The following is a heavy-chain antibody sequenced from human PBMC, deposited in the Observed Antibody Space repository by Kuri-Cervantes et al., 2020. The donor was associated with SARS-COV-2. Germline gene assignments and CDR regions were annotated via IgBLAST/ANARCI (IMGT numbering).Heavy chain of an antibody. CDR2: ISSSSSTI. D-gene: IGHD2-15*01. Sequence: GESLKISCAASGFTFSSYSMNWVRQAPGKGLEWVSYISSSSSTIYYADSVKGRFSISRDNPKDTLYLEMNSLKPDDTAVYYCAKEHTYSVAFDYWGQGTLVTVSS. J-gene: IGHJ4*02. CDR1: GFTFSSYS. CDR3: AKEHTYSVAFDY. V-gene: IGHV3-48*01.